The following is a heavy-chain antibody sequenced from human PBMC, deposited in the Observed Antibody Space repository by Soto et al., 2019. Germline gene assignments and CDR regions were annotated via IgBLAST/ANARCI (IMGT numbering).Heavy chain of an antibody. J-gene: IGHJ4*02. CDR1: GFSFNTYV. D-gene: IGHD2-21*01. V-gene: IGHV3-30*18. CDR2: ILYDGSKE. CDR3: AKGLALMADH. Sequence: PGGSLRLSFTDSGFSFNTYVIDWGRQAPGKGLEWVARILYDGSKEYYADPVKGRFTISRDNSKNTLYLQMDRLRVEDTAVYFCAKGLALMADHWGQGTPVTVSS.